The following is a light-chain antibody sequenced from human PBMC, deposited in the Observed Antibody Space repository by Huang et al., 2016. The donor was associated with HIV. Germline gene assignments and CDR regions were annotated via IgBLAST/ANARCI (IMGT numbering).Light chain of an antibody. CDR2: DSS. J-gene: IGKJ5*01. CDR1: QPINTY. V-gene: IGKV1-39*01. Sequence: DIQVTQSPSSLSASVGDRVTITCRASQPINTYLNWYQQKPGKAPKLLIYDSSTLQSGVPSRFSGSGSGTDFTLTISSLQPEDFATDYCQQSYSMPITFGLGTRLE. CDR3: QQSYSMPIT.